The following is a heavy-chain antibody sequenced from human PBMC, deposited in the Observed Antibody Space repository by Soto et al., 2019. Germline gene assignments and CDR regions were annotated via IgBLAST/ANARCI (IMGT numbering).Heavy chain of an antibody. V-gene: IGHV1-18*01. CDR2: ISPKSANT. J-gene: IGHJ5*02. Sequence: QIQLVQSGAELKRPCASVRVSFESSGYDFSKVDISWLRQAPGQGPEWMGRISPKSANTNYAQRFQGRVTMTADTSTSTAYMEVRRLRSDDTAVYYCATSYDSGFDPWGQGTLVTVSS. CDR3: ATSYDSGFDP. D-gene: IGHD3-3*01. CDR1: GYDFSKVD.